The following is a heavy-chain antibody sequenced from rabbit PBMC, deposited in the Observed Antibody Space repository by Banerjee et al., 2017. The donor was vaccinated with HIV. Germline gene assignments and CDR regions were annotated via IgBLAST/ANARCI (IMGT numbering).Heavy chain of an antibody. Sequence: QEQLEESGGDLVKPEGSLTLTCTASGFSFSNKYVMCWVRQAPGKGLEWIGCIYTDSGSAWYASWAKGRFTITRSTSLNTVTLQMTSLTAADTATYFCAREGDGFDLWGPGTLVTVS. CDR3: AREGDGFDL. J-gene: IGHJ2*01. CDR2: IYTDSGSA. D-gene: IGHD5-1*01. V-gene: IGHV1S43*01. CDR1: GFSFSNKYV.